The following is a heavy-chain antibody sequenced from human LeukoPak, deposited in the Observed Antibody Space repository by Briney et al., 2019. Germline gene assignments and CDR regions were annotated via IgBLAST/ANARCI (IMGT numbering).Heavy chain of an antibody. CDR2: IYHSGST. CDR1: GYSIGSGYY. J-gene: IGHJ6*02. V-gene: IGHV4-38-2*02. Sequence: PSETLSLTCTVSGYSIGSGYYWGWIRQPSGKGLEWIGSIYHSGSTYYNPSLKSRVTMSVDTSKNQFSLNLSSVTAADTAVYYCARGGTDYTSSSYYYAMDVWGQGTTVAVSS. D-gene: IGHD6-13*01. CDR3: ARGGTDYTSSSYYYAMDV.